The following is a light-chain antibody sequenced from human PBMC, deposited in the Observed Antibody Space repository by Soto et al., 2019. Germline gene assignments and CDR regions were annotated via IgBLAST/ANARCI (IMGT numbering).Light chain of an antibody. CDR2: GGS. J-gene: IGKJ1*01. CDR1: QSVSSSY. Sequence: DIVLTQSPGTLSLPPGERATLSCRASQSVSSSYLAWYQHKPDQAPRLLIYGGSSRATGIPDRFSGSGSGTDFTLTISRVEPEDFAVYYCQQYGSSPGTFGQGTKVDIK. V-gene: IGKV3-20*01. CDR3: QQYGSSPGT.